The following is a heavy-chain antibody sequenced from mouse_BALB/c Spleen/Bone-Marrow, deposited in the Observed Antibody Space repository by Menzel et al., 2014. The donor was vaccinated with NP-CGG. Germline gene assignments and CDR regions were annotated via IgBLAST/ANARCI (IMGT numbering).Heavy chain of an antibody. CDR1: GFNIKDYY. V-gene: IGHV14-1*02. CDR3: ASYYGSSYDYFDD. J-gene: IGHJ2*01. CDR2: IDPENGNT. Sequence: EVQLVESGAELVRPGALVKLSCKASGFNIKDYYMHWVKQRPEQGLEWIGWIDPENGNTIYDPKFQGKASITADTSSNTAYLQLSSLTSEDTAVYYCASYYGSSYDYFDDWGQGTTLTVSS. D-gene: IGHD1-1*01.